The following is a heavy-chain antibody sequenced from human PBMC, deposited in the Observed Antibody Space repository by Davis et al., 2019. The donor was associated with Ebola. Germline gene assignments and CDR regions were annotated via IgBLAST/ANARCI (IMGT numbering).Heavy chain of an antibody. D-gene: IGHD3-10*01. Sequence: GESPKIPCAASGFTFSSYGMHWVRQAPGKGLEWVAVIWYDGSNKYYADSVKGRFTISRDNSKNTLYLQMNSLRAEDTAVYYCARLSYYPKGAFDIWGQGTMVTVSS. J-gene: IGHJ3*02. V-gene: IGHV3-33*01. CDR1: GFTFSSYG. CDR2: IWYDGSNK. CDR3: ARLSYYPKGAFDI.